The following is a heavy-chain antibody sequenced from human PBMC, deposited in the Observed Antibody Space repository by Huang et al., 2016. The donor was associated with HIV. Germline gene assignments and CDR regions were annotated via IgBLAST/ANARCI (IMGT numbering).Heavy chain of an antibody. J-gene: IGHJ4*02. V-gene: IGHV3-74*01. Sequence: EVQLVESGGGLVQPGGSLRLSCAASGFTFSSYWRHWVRQVPGKGLLWVSHIKSDVSSTSYADSVKGRFTISRDNAKNTLYLQMNSLRAEDTAVYYCARGSRQGKYYYGSGTAYWGQGTLVTVSS. CDR3: ARGSRQGKYYYGSGTAY. CDR1: GFTFSSYW. D-gene: IGHD3-10*01. CDR2: IKSDVSST.